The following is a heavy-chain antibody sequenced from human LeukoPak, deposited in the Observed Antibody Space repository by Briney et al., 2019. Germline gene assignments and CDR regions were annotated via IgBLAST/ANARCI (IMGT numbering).Heavy chain of an antibody. CDR2: IRSKAYGGTT. Sequence: GGSLRLSCTASGFTFGDYAMSWFRQAPGKGLEWVGFIRSKAYGGTTEYAASVKGRFTISRDDSKSIAYLQMNSLRAEDTAVYYCAKGADYGIVGATTFDYWGQGTLVTVSS. V-gene: IGHV3-49*03. CDR1: GFTFGDYA. J-gene: IGHJ4*02. CDR3: AKGADYGIVGATTFDY. D-gene: IGHD1-26*01.